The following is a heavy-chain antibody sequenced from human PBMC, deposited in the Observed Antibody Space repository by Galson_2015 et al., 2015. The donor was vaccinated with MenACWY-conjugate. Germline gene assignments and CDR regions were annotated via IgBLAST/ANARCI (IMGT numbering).Heavy chain of an antibody. CDR3: ARVYSGSPDYGMDV. CDR2: ISYDGSNK. J-gene: IGHJ6*02. V-gene: IGHV3-30*04. CDR1: GFSFSSYD. D-gene: IGHD1-26*01. Sequence: SLRLSCAASGFSFSSYDMHWVRQAPGKGLDWVAVISYDGSNKYYADSVKGRFTISRDKNTLYLEMISLRGEDTAVYYCARVYSGSPDYGMDVWGQATTVTVSS.